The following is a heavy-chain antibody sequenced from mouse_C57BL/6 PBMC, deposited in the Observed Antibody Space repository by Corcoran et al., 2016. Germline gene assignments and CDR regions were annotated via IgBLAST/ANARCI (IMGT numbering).Heavy chain of an antibody. Sequence: QIQLVQSGPELKKPGETVKISCKASGYTFTTYGMSWVKQAPGKGLKWMGWINTYSGVPTYADDFKGRFAFSLETSASTAYLQINNLKNEDTATYFCARRGYGKAWFAYWGQGTLVTVSA. V-gene: IGHV9-3*01. J-gene: IGHJ3*01. CDR2: INTYSGVP. D-gene: IGHD2-10*02. CDR1: GYTFTTYG. CDR3: ARRGYGKAWFAY.